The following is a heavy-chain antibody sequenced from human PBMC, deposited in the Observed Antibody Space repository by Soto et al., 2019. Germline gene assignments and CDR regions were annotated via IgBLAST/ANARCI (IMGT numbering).Heavy chain of an antibody. CDR2: IIPIFGTA. J-gene: IGHJ5*02. V-gene: IGHV1-69*13. CDR1: GGTFSSYA. CDR3: ARVRMESFPNWFDP. Sequence: GASVKVSCKASGGTFSSYAISWVRQAPGQGLEWMGGIIPIFGTANYAQKFQGRVTITADESTSTAYMELSSLRSEDTTVYYCARVRMESFPNWFDPWGQGTLVTVSS. D-gene: IGHD1-1*01.